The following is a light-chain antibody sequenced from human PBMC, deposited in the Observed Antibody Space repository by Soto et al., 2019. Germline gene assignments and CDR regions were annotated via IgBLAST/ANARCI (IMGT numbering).Light chain of an antibody. CDR2: DAS. Sequence: EVLMTQSPATLSVSPGERATLSCRASQSLSSNLAWYQQKPGQAPRLLIYDASNRATGIPARFSGSGSGTDFTLTISSLEPEDFAVYYCQQRSNWPLTFGGGTKVDIK. CDR1: QSLSSN. J-gene: IGKJ4*01. V-gene: IGKV3-11*01. CDR3: QQRSNWPLT.